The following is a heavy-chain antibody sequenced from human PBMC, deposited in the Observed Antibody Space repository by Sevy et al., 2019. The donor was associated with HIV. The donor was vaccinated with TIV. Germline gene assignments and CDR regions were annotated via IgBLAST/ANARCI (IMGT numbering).Heavy chain of an antibody. CDR2: INTFTGDT. Sequence: ASVKVSCEASGYTFSTYGINWVRQAPGQGLEWMGWINTFTGDTNYLQKLQDRVTMTKDTSTSTVYMELRSLRSDDTAVYYCARGYCSGGRYYPGGHWGQGTLVTVSS. D-gene: IGHD2-15*01. J-gene: IGHJ4*02. V-gene: IGHV1-18*01. CDR3: ARGYCSGGRYYPGGH. CDR1: GYTFSTYG.